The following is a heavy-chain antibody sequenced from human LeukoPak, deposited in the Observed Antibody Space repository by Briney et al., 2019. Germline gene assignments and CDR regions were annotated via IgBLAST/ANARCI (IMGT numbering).Heavy chain of an antibody. CDR2: INAGNGNT. CDR3: ARDPLGSSRPYYFDY. V-gene: IGHV1-3*01. D-gene: IGHD6-13*01. Sequence: ASVKVSCKASGYTFTSYAMHWVRQAPGQRLEWMGWINAGNGNTKYSQKFQGRVTITRDTSASTAYMELSSLRSEDTAVYYCARDPLGSSRPYYFDYRGQGTLVTVSS. J-gene: IGHJ4*02. CDR1: GYTFTSYA.